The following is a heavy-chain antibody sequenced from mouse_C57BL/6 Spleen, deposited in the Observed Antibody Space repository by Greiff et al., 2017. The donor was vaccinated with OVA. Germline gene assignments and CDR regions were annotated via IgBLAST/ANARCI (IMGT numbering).Heavy chain of an antibody. V-gene: IGHV1-55*01. CDR2: IYPGSGST. CDR1: GYTFTSYW. D-gene: IGHD1-1*01. CDR3: AREGNDYYEGEYYAMDY. Sequence: VQLQQPGAALVKPGASVKMSCKASGYTFTSYWITWVKQRPGPGLEWIGAIYPGSGSTNYNEKFKSKATLTVDTSSSTAYMQLSILTSEDSAVYYCAREGNDYYEGEYYAMDYWGQGTSVTVSS. J-gene: IGHJ4*01.